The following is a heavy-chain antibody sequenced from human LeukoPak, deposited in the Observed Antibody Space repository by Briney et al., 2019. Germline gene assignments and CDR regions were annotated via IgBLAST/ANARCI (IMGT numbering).Heavy chain of an antibody. CDR2: INHSGST. D-gene: IGHD7-27*01. CDR1: GGSFSGYY. Sequence: PSETLSLTCAVYGGSFSGYYWSWIRQPPGKGLEWIGEINHSGSTNYNPSLKSRVTISVDTSKNQFSLKLRSVTAAHTAVHYCARPRFQTGNFDYWGQGTLVTVSS. CDR3: ARPRFQTGNFDY. V-gene: IGHV4-34*01. J-gene: IGHJ4*02.